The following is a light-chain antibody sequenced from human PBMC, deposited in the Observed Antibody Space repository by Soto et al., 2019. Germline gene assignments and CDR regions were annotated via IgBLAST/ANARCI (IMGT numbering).Light chain of an antibody. J-gene: IGKJ2*01. V-gene: IGKV3-11*01. Sequence: EIVLTQSPATLSLSPGERATLSCRASQSVSSYLAWYQQKPGQAPRLLIYDASNRATGIPARSSGSGFGTDFTLTISSLEPEDFAVYYCQQRSNWPPRYTFGQGTKLEIK. CDR1: QSVSSY. CDR2: DAS. CDR3: QQRSNWPPRYT.